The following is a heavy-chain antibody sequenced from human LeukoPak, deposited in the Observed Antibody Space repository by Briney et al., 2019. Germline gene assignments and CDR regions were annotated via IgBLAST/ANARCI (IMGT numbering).Heavy chain of an antibody. Sequence: GGSLRLSCAASGFTVSGNYMSWVRQAPGKGLEWVSVIYSGGSTYYADSVKGRFTISRDNSKNTLYLQMNSLRAEDTAVYYCARSYSSGWYYHDYWGQGTLVTVSS. V-gene: IGHV3-53*01. D-gene: IGHD6-19*01. CDR1: GFTVSGNY. J-gene: IGHJ4*02. CDR3: ARSYSSGWYYHDY. CDR2: IYSGGST.